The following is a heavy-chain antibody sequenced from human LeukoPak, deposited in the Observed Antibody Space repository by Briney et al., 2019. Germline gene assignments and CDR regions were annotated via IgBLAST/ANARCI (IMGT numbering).Heavy chain of an antibody. CDR2: ISAYNGNT. J-gene: IGHJ6*02. D-gene: IGHD3-10*01. CDR1: GYTFTSYG. Sequence: PWASVKVSCKASGYTFTSYGISWVRQAPGQGLEWMGWISAYNGNTNYAQKLQGRVTVTTDTSTSTAYMELRSLRSDDTAVYYCARVRYYGSGYGMDVWGQGTTVTVSS. CDR3: ARVRYYGSGYGMDV. V-gene: IGHV1-18*01.